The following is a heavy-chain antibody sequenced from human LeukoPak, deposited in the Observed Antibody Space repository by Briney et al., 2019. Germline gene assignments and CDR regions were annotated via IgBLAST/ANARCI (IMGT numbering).Heavy chain of an antibody. J-gene: IGHJ4*02. V-gene: IGHV4-39*01. D-gene: IGHD1-26*01. CDR2: IYYSGST. Sequence: SETLSLTCTVSGGSISSSSYYWGWIRQPPGKGLEWIGSIYYSGSTYYNPSLKSRVTISVDTSKNQFSLKLSSVTAADTAVYYCARQIVGAGRAFGYWGQGTLVTVSS. CDR1: GGSISSSSYY. CDR3: ARQIVGAGRAFGY.